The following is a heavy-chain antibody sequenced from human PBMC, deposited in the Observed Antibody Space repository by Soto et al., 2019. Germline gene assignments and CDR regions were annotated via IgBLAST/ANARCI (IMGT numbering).Heavy chain of an antibody. CDR1: GFTFSSYW. CDR2: IKQDGSEK. CDR3: ARDAGIAARPYYYYYMDV. V-gene: IGHV3-7*01. D-gene: IGHD6-6*01. Sequence: EVQLVESGGGLVQPGGSLRLSCAASGFTFSSYWMSWVRLAPGKGLEWVANIKQDGSEKYYVDSVKGRFTISRDNAKNSLYLQMNSLRAEDTAVYYCARDAGIAARPYYYYYMDVWGKGTTVTVSS. J-gene: IGHJ6*03.